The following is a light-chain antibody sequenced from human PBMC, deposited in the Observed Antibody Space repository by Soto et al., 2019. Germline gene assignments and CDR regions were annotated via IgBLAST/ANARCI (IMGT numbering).Light chain of an antibody. Sequence: QSVLTQPPSVSAAPGQKVTISCSGSSSNIGGNSVSWYQQLPGTAPKLLIYDDNKRPSGIPDRFSGSKSGTSATLGITGFQTGDEADYYCGSWDDSLSGWVFGGGTKLTVL. V-gene: IGLV1-51*01. CDR2: DDN. CDR1: SSNIGGNS. J-gene: IGLJ3*02. CDR3: GSWDDSLSGWV.